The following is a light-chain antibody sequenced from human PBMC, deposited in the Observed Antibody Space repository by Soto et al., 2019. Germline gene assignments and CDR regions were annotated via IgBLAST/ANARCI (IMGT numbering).Light chain of an antibody. CDR2: DAS. V-gene: IGKV3-11*01. Sequence: DIELTQAAFTLSISPGERSPLSCVASQTVSNFLAWYQQKPGQAPRRLISDASNRATGIPARFSGSGSGTDFFLTNISRMETEDGAGYSRQPSGSSLSTFGQGSRLEIK. CDR3: QPSGSSLST. CDR1: QTVSNF. J-gene: IGKJ5*01.